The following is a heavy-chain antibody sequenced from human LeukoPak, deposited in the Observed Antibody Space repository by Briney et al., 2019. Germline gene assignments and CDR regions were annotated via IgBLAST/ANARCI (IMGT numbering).Heavy chain of an antibody. J-gene: IGHJ4*02. V-gene: IGHV4-4*07. CDR2: IYTSGST. CDR3: ARDVHLGIAVAGTWASDY. Sequence: PSETLSLTCTVSGGSISRYYWSWIRQPAGKGLEWIGRIYTSGSTNYNPSLKSRVTMSVDTSKNQFSLKLSSVTAADTAVYYCARDVHLGIAVAGTWASDYWGQGTLVTVSS. D-gene: IGHD6-19*01. CDR1: GGSISRYY.